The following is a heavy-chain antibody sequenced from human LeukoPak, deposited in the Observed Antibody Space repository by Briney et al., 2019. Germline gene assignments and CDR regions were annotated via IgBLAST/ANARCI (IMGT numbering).Heavy chain of an antibody. V-gene: IGHV1-46*01. D-gene: IGHD6-13*01. CDR3: ARAGIAAAGDWDYFDY. CDR2: INPSGGST. Sequence: ASVKVSCKASGYTFTSYYIHWVRQAPGQGLEWMGIINPSGGSTSYAQKFQGRVTMTRDTSTSTVYMELSSLRSEDTAVYYCARAGIAAAGDWDYFDYWGQGTLVTVSS. CDR1: GYTFTSYY. J-gene: IGHJ4*02.